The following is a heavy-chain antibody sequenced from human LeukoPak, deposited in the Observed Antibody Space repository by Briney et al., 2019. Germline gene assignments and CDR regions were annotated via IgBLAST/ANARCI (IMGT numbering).Heavy chain of an antibody. Sequence: SETLSLTCTVSGGSISSHYWSWIRQPPGKGLEWIGYIFHSGSTNYNPSLRSRVTISIDTSKKQFSLQLTSVTAADTAVYYSASYWNDLDYWGQGTLVTVSS. CDR1: GGSISSHY. CDR2: IFHSGST. J-gene: IGHJ4*02. CDR3: ASYWNDLDY. D-gene: IGHD1-1*01. V-gene: IGHV4-59*11.